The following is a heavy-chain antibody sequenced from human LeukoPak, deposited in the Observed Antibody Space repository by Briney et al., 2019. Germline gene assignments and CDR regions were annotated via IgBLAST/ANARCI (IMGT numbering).Heavy chain of an antibody. CDR3: AKDLGQYYDFWSGYPPYYYGMDV. D-gene: IGHD3-3*01. Sequence: PGRSLRLSCAASGFTFDDYAMHWVRQAPGKGLEWVSGISWISGSIGYADSVKGRFTISRDNAKNSLYLQMNSLRAEDTALYYCAKDLGQYYDFWSGYPPYYYGMDVWGQGTTVTVSS. CDR2: ISWISGSI. V-gene: IGHV3-9*01. CDR1: GFTFDDYA. J-gene: IGHJ6*02.